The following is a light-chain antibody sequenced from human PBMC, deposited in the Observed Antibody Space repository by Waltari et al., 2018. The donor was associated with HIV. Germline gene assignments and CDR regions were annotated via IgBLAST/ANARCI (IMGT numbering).Light chain of an antibody. Sequence: QSALTQPPSASGSPGQSVTMSCTGTISDIGGYNYVSWYQQHPGKAPKLIMTEVTKRPSGVPDRFSGSKSGNTASLTVSGLQAEDEAHYYCSSYTPTNKFYVLFGGGTTLTVL. V-gene: IGLV2-8*01. CDR3: SSYTPTNKFYVL. CDR2: EVT. J-gene: IGLJ2*01. CDR1: ISDIGGYNY.